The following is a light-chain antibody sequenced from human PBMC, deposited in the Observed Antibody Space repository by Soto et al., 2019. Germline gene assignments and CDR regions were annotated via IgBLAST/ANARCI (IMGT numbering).Light chain of an antibody. V-gene: IGLV1-40*01. CDR2: SNI. Sequence: QPVLTQPPSMSGAPGQRVTISCTGSSSDIGAGYDVHWYQQFPGTAPKLLIYSNINRPSGVPDRFSGSKSGTSASLAITGLQAEDEADYYCQSCDSSPGGSKGVFGGGTKVTVL. CDR1: SSDIGAGYD. CDR3: QSCDSSPGGSKGV. J-gene: IGLJ3*02.